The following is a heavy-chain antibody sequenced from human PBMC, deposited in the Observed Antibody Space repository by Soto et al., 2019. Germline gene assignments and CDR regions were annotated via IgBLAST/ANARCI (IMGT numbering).Heavy chain of an antibody. CDR3: ARDLRLFYGSDY. J-gene: IGHJ4*02. D-gene: IGHD3-10*01. Sequence: WASVKVSCKVSGYSLTELSIHWVRQAPGEGLEWMGGYDLEKGETIYAQKFQGRVTMTEDSPADTPYMQLRSLRSEDTAVYYCARDLRLFYGSDYWGQGTLVTVSS. CDR1: GYSLTELS. CDR2: YDLEKGET. V-gene: IGHV1-24*01.